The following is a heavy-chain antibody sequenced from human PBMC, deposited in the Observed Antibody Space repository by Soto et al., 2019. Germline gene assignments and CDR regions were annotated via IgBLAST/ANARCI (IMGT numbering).Heavy chain of an antibody. D-gene: IGHD5-18*01. CDR3: ASGGYSYGSYYYYGMDV. CDR1: GGSISSGGYS. Sequence: SETLSLTCAVSGGSISSGGYSWSWIRQPPGKGLEWIGYIYHSGSTYYNPSLKSRVTISVDRSKNQFSLKLSSVTAADTAVYYCASGGYSYGSYYYYGMDVWGQGTTVTVPS. J-gene: IGHJ6*02. CDR2: IYHSGST. V-gene: IGHV4-30-2*01.